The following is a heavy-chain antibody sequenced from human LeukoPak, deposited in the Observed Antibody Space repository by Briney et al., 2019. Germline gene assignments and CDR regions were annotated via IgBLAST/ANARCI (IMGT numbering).Heavy chain of an antibody. CDR3: ARDKATTIRGVVTQDTFDI. Sequence: SETLSLTCTVSGDSIGSGGYYWSWIRQHPGKDLEWIGHIYNRGSTYYNPSLASRVTISPDTSKNQFSLNLRSVTAADTAVYYCARDKATTIRGVVTQDTFDIWGQGTMVTVSS. CDR2: IYNRGST. CDR1: GDSIGSGGYY. J-gene: IGHJ3*02. D-gene: IGHD3-10*01. V-gene: IGHV4-31*03.